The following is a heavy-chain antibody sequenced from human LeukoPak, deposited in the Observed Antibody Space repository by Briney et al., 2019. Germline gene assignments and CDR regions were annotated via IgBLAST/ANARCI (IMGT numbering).Heavy chain of an antibody. V-gene: IGHV3-33*06. CDR3: AKGGDYYDSSGYSAPIDY. Sequence: PGRSLRLSCAASGFTFSSYGMHWVRQAPGKGLEWVAVIWYDGSNKYYADSVKGRLTISRDNSKNTLYLQMNSLRAEDTAVYYCAKGGDYYDSSGYSAPIDYWGQGTLVTVSS. CDR2: IWYDGSNK. CDR1: GFTFSSYG. J-gene: IGHJ4*02. D-gene: IGHD3-22*01.